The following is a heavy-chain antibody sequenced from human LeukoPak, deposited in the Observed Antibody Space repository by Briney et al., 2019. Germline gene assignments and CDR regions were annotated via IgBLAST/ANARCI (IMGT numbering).Heavy chain of an antibody. V-gene: IGHV3-7*01. CDR2: IKEDGSEN. D-gene: IGHD1-1*01. Sequence: GGSLRLSCAASGFTFIRYWMTWVRQAPGKGLEWVANIKEDGSENSYVESVKGRFTISRDNAKNSLYLQLNSLRAEDTAVYFCARQRYSDYWGQGTLVTVSS. J-gene: IGHJ4*02. CDR3: ARQRYSDY. CDR1: GFTFIRYW.